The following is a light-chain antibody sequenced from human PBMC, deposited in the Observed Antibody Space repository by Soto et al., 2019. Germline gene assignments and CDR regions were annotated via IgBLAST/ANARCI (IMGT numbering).Light chain of an antibody. Sequence: EIVLTQSPGTLSLSPGERATLTCRASQSVTSNFLAWYQQKPGQAPRPLMYGASSRATGIPDRFSGSGSGTDFTLTISRLEPEDFALYYCHQYGSSPLTFGPETKVDIK. J-gene: IGKJ3*01. CDR1: QSVTSNF. CDR3: HQYGSSPLT. V-gene: IGKV3-20*01. CDR2: GAS.